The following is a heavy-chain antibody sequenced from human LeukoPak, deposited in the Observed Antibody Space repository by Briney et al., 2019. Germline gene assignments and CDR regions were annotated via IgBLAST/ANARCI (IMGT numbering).Heavy chain of an antibody. Sequence: GGSVRLSCAASGFTFSDHYMVWVRHAPGKGLEWVVRGRNKSNCSTPEFAASVKRRFTISRDDSKNSLYLQMNSVETEDTSVYNCTRGGSPQSSYYYSMDAWGQGTTVTVSS. CDR3: TRGGSPQSSYYYSMDA. D-gene: IGHD6-19*01. CDR1: GFTFSDHY. CDR2: GRNKSNCSTP. V-gene: IGHV3-72*01. J-gene: IGHJ6*02.